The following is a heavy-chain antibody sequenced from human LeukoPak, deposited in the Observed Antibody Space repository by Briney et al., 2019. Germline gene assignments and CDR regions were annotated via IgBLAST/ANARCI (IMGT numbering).Heavy chain of an antibody. CDR3: ARGEDIVVVPASLDWFDP. D-gene: IGHD2-2*01. Sequence: GASVKVSCKASGGTFSSYAISWVRQAPGQGLEWMGRIIPILGIANYAQKFQGRVTITADKSTSTAYMELSSLRSEDTAAYYCARGEDIVVVPASLDWFDPWGQGTLVTVSS. J-gene: IGHJ5*02. V-gene: IGHV1-69*04. CDR1: GGTFSSYA. CDR2: IIPILGIA.